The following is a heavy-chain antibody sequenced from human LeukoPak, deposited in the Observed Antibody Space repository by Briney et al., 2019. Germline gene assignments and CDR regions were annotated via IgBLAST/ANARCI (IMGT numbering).Heavy chain of an antibody. CDR1: GYTFTGYY. D-gene: IGHD6-6*01. Sequence: GASVKVSCKASGYTFTGYYMHWVRQAPGQGLEWMGRINPNSGGTSYAQKFQGRVTMTRDTSISTAYMELSRLRSDDTAVYYCASSSPSRPYYYYYMDVWGKGTTVTVSS. CDR2: INPNSGGT. V-gene: IGHV1-2*06. CDR3: ASSSPSRPYYYYYMDV. J-gene: IGHJ6*03.